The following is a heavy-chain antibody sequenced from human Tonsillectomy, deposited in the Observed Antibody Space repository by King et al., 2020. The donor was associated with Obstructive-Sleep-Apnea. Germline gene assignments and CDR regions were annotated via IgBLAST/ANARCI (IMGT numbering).Heavy chain of an antibody. J-gene: IGHJ4*02. Sequence: VQLVESGGGVVQPGRSLRLSCAASGFTFSSYGMHWVRQAPGKGLEWVAVIWYDGSNKYYAYSLKGRFTISRDNSKNTLYLQMNSLRAEDTAVYYCARTYYYDSSGYLDYWGQGTLVTVSS. V-gene: IGHV3-33*01. CDR2: IWYDGSNK. D-gene: IGHD3-22*01. CDR3: ARTYYYDSSGYLDY. CDR1: GFTFSSYG.